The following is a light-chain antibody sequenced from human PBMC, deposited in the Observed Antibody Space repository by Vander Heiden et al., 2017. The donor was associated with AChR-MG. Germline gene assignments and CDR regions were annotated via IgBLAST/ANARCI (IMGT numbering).Light chain of an antibody. V-gene: IGLV3-21*02. Sequence: SYVLAQPPPVSLAPGQTARIICGAKNSDSKSVHWYQQKPGQAPVVVVYDDRDRPSGIPERFSDSKSGNTATLTISRVEVGDEADYYCQVWDSVIDVTFGGGTKLTVL. CDR3: QVWDSVIDVT. J-gene: IGLJ2*01. CDR2: DDR. CDR1: NSDSKS.